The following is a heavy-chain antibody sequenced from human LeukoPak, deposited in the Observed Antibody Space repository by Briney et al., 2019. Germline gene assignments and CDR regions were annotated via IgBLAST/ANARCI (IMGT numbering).Heavy chain of an antibody. CDR3: ARLKLYSSSWYVFDY. CDR1: GGSISSYY. CDR2: IYYSGST. V-gene: IGHV4-59*08. Sequence: PSETLSLTCTVSGGSISSYYWSWIRQPPGKGLEWIGYIYYSGSTNYNPSLKSRVTISVDTSKNQFSLKLSSVTAADTAVYYCARLKLYSSSWYVFDYWGRGTLVTVSS. J-gene: IGHJ4*02. D-gene: IGHD6-13*01.